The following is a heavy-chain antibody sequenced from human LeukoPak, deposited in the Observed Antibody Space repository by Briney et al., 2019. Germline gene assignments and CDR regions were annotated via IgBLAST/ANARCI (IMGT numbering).Heavy chain of an antibody. CDR2: INHSGST. V-gene: IGHV4-34*01. CDR3: ARGSIAARPMDY. J-gene: IGHJ4*02. Sequence: SETLSLTCAVYGGSFSGYYWSWIGQPPGKGLEWIGEINHSGSTNYNPSLKSRVTISVDTSKNQFSLKLSSVTAADTAVYYCARGSIAARPMDYWGQGTLVTVSS. D-gene: IGHD6-6*01. CDR1: GGSFSGYY.